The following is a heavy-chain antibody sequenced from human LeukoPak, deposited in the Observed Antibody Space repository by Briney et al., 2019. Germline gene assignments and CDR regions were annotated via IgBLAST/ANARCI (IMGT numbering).Heavy chain of an antibody. CDR1: GFTFRRFA. CDR2: VSGSGGTT. J-gene: IGHJ4*02. V-gene: IGHV3-23*01. Sequence: PGGSLRLSCAASGFTFRRFAMSWVRQAPGKGLECVSVVSGSGGTTHYADSVKGRFTISRDNSKNTLYLQMNNLRAEDTAVYYCATHYYDPYYFDHWGQGTLVTVSS. CDR3: ATHYYDPYYFDH. D-gene: IGHD3-22*01.